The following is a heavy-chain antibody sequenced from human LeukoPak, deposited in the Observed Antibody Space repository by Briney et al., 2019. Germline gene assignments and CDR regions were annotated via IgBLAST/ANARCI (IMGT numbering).Heavy chain of an antibody. CDR3: AKDNYIGSGFTIFTGAFDI. CDR1: GFTFDDYA. CDR2: ISWNSGSI. V-gene: IGHV3-9*01. J-gene: IGHJ3*02. Sequence: GRFLRLSCAASGFTFDDYAMHWVRQAPGKGLEWVSGISWNSGSIGYADSVKGRFTISRDNAKNSLYLQMNSLRAEDTALYYCAKDNYIGSGFTIFTGAFDIWGQGTMVTVSS. D-gene: IGHD3-9*01.